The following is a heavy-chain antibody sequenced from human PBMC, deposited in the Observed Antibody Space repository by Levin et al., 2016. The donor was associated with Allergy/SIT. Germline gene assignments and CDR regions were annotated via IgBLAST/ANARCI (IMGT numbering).Heavy chain of an antibody. Sequence: GGSLRLSCAASGFTFSNFWMTWVRQAPGKGLEWVASIKEDGSSTYYGDSVKGRFTISRDNAKNSLSLQMNSLRAEDTALYYCSRADGTARVEFWGQGTLVTVSS. V-gene: IGHV3-7*01. J-gene: IGHJ4*02. CDR1: GFTFSNFW. CDR3: SRADGTARVEF. CDR2: IKEDGSST. D-gene: IGHD6-6*01.